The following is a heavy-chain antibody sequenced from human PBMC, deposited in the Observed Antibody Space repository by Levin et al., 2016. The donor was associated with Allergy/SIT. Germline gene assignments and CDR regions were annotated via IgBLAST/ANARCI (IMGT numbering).Heavy chain of an antibody. Sequence: GGSLRLSCKGSGYSFTSYWIGWVRQMPGKGLEWMGIIYPGDSDTRYSPSFQGQVTISADKSISTAYLQWSSLKASDTAMYYCARRQDNWGVPYYFDYWGQGTLVTVSS. CDR2: IYPGDSDT. CDR1: GYSFTSYW. V-gene: IGHV5-51*01. D-gene: IGHD7-27*01. J-gene: IGHJ4*02. CDR3: ARRQDNWGVPYYFDY.